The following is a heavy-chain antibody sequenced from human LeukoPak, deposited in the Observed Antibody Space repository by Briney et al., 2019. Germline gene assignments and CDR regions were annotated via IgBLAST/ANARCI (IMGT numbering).Heavy chain of an antibody. D-gene: IGHD5-24*01. CDR1: GYTFTSYY. CDR2: ITAFNGNT. V-gene: IGHV1-18*04. CDR3: ARNTYGYKFSMDV. Sequence: ASVKVSCKASGYTFTSYYMHWVRQAPGQGLEGVGWITAFNGNTNYAQKVQGRVTMTTDTSTSTSYMELRNLRSDDTAVYYCARNTYGYKFSMDVWGKGTTVIISS. J-gene: IGHJ6*03.